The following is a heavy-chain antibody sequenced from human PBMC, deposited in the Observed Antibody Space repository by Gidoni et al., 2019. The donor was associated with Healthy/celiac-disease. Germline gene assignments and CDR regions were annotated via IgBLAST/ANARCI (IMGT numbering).Heavy chain of an antibody. V-gene: IGHV3-43*01. D-gene: IGHD1-26*01. J-gene: IGHJ6*02. CDR3: AKDQSMGDYYYYYGMDV. CDR2: MSWDGGST. CDR1: GFTFDDYP. Sequence: EVQLVESGGVVVQPGGSLRLSCAASGFTFDDYPMHWVRQAPGKGLEWVSLMSWDGGSTYYADSVKGRFTISRDNSKNSLYLQMNSLRTEDTALYYCAKDQSMGDYYYYYGMDVWGQGTTVTVSS.